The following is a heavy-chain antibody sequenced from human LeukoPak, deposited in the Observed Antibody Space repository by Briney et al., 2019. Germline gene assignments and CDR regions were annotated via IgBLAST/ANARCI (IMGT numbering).Heavy chain of an antibody. CDR1: GFTFSNFW. D-gene: IGHD3-22*01. CDR3: ARGSSGYYCDHFQT. Sequence: GRSLRLSRAASGFTFSNFWMTWIRQAPGKGLEWVANIKQDGIEKYNVDPVGVRFPVYRDNTKNTLFLHMHLLRPEDTPVYYCARGSSGYYCDHFQTWGQGSLVTVSS. CDR2: IKQDGIEK. V-gene: IGHV3-7*01. J-gene: IGHJ1*01.